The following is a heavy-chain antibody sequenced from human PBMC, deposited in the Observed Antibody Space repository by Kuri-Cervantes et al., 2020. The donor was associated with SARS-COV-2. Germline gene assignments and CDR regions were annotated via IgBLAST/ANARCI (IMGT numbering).Heavy chain of an antibody. J-gene: IGHJ4*02. D-gene: IGHD3-10*01. CDR1: GFTFSSYG. V-gene: IGHV3-30*18. CDR3: AKDLRLLWFGELLY. CDR2: ISYDGSNK. Sequence: LSLTCAASGFTFSSYGMHWVRQAPGKGLEWVAVISYDGSNKYYADSVKGRFTISRDNSKSTLYLQMNSLRAEDTAVYYCAKDLRLLWFGELLYWGQGTLVTVSS.